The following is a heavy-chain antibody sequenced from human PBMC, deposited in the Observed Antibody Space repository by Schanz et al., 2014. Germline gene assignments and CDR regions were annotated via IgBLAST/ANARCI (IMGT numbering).Heavy chain of an antibody. CDR2: IAGDGGGP. J-gene: IGHJ4*02. D-gene: IGHD1-26*01. CDR1: GFTFRRYG. CDR3: ARGFLASGGKTFDC. V-gene: IGHV3-23*01. Sequence: EVQMLESGGGLVQPGGSLRLSCVASGFTFRRYGMSWVRQAPGKGLEWVSVIAGDGGGPNYVDSVKGRFTISRDNSDNTLYLQMNNLRAEDTAVYYCARGFLASGGKTFDCWGQGTLVTVSS.